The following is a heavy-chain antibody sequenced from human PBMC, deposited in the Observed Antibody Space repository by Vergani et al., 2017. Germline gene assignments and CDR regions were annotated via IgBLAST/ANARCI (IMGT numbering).Heavy chain of an antibody. V-gene: IGHV5-51*01. Sequence: EVMLVQSGAEVKKPGESLKISCKYSESSFISNEIAWVRQMSGKGLQWMGNINPIDSKIAYSPSFQGQAIMSLDKSITTAYLQWRSLKASDTAIYYCTRHVPCGEGACLNFDHWGQGTQVTVSS. CDR3: TRHVPCGEGACLNFDH. D-gene: IGHD4-17*01. J-gene: IGHJ4*02. CDR1: ESSFISNE. CDR2: INPIDSKI.